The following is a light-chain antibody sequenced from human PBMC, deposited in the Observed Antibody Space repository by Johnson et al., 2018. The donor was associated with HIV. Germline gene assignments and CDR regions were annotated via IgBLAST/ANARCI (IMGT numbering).Light chain of an antibody. CDR1: SYNIEDNY. CDR2: DNN. J-gene: IGLJ1*01. V-gene: IGLV1-51*01. Sequence: QSVLTQPPSVSAASGQKVDISSSGGSYNIEDNYVSWYQQLPHTAPRLLISDNNKRPSGIPDRFSGSKSGASATLDITGLQTGDEADYYCGTWDSSLNSYVFGTGTKVSVL. CDR3: GTWDSSLNSYV.